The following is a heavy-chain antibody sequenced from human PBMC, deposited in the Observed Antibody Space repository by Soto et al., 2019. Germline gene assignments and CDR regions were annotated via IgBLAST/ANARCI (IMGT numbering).Heavy chain of an antibody. V-gene: IGHV1-18*01. D-gene: IGHD3-9*01. Sequence: QVQLVQSGAKVKKPGASVKVSCKASGYTFTSYGISWVRQAPGQGLEWMGWISAYNGNTNYAQKLQGRVTMTTDTSTSTAYMELRSLRSDDTAVYYCAKTTDYDILTGYYPDAFDIWGQGTMVTVSS. CDR3: AKTTDYDILTGYYPDAFDI. CDR1: GYTFTSYG. CDR2: ISAYNGNT. J-gene: IGHJ3*02.